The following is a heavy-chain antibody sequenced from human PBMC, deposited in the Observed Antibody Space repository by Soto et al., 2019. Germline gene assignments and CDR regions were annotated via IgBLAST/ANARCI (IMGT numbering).Heavy chain of an antibody. Sequence: SVKVSCKASGGTFSSYAISWVRQAPGQGLEWMGGIIPIFGTANYAQKLQGRVTITTDASTSTAYMELSSLRSEDTAVYYCARNMLELNYYGMDVWGQGTTVTVSS. J-gene: IGHJ6*02. V-gene: IGHV1-69*05. CDR2: IIPIFGTA. CDR1: GGTFSSYA. D-gene: IGHD2-8*01. CDR3: ARNMLELNYYGMDV.